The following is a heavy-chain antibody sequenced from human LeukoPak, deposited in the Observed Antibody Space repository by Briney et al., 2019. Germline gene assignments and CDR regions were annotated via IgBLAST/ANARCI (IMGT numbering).Heavy chain of an antibody. V-gene: IGHV4-38-2*02. CDR2: IYHSGST. Sequence: SETLSLTCIVSGYSISSDYYWGWIRQPPGKGLEWIGNIYHSGSTYYNPSLRSRVTISIDTSKNQFSLKLSSVTAADTAVYYCAREGGQYYFDYWGQGTLVTVSS. D-gene: IGHD1-26*01. J-gene: IGHJ4*02. CDR1: GYSISSDYY. CDR3: AREGGQYYFDY.